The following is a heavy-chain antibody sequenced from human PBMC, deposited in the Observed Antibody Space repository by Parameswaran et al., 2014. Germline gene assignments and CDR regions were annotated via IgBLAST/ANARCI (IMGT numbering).Heavy chain of an antibody. D-gene: IGHD4-17*01. J-gene: IGHJ6*02. CDR2: ISGSGGST. CDR3: AKKFRVLLANTVTTHGMDV. Sequence: VRQMPGKGLEWVSAISGSGGSTYYADSVKGRFTISRDNSKNTLYLQMNSLRAEDTAVYYCAKKFRVLLANTVTTHGMDVWGQGTTVTVSS. V-gene: IGHV3-23*01.